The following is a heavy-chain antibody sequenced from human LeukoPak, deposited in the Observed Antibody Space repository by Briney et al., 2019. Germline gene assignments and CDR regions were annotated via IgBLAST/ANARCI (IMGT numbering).Heavy chain of an antibody. CDR2: IKQDGSEK. CDR1: GFTFSSYW. CDR3: ATLGLTPGQYYYYGMDV. D-gene: IGHD3-9*01. V-gene: IGHV3-7*03. Sequence: GGSLRLSCAASGFTFSSYWMSWVRQAPGKGLEWVANIKQDGSEKYYVDSVKGRFTISRDNAKNSLYLQMNSLRAEDTAVYYCATLGLTPGQYYYYGMDVWGQGTTVTVSS. J-gene: IGHJ6*02.